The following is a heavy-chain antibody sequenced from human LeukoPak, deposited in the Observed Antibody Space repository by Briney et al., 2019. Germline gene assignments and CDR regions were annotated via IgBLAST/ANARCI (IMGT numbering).Heavy chain of an antibody. Sequence: GGSLRLSCATSGFTFSSYIMNWVRQAPGKGLEGVSSISTGGGYIYYADSVKGRFTISRDNAKNSLYLQMNGLRAEDTAVYYCARDLDPWGQGTPVTVSS. V-gene: IGHV3-21*01. J-gene: IGHJ5*02. CDR3: ARDLDP. CDR1: GFTFSSYI. CDR2: ISTGGGYI.